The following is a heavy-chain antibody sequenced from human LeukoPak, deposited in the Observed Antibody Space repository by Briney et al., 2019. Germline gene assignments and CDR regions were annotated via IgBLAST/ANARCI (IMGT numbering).Heavy chain of an antibody. V-gene: IGHV1-2*02. D-gene: IGHD1-1*01. CDR2: INPNSGGT. CDR1: GYTFTGYY. Sequence: ASVKVSCKASGYTFTGYYMHWVRQAPGQGLEWMGWINPNSGGTNYAQKFQGRVTMTRDTSISTAYMELSSLRSEDTAVYYCARDNWNDGGGFDYWGQGTLVTVSS. J-gene: IGHJ4*02. CDR3: ARDNWNDGGGFDY.